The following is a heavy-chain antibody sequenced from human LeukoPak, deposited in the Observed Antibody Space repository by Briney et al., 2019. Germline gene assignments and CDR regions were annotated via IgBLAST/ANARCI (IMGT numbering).Heavy chain of an antibody. Sequence: ASVKVSCKASGYTFISYYMHWVRQAPGQGLEWMGIINPSGGSTSYAQKFQCRVTMTRDMSTSTVYMELSSLRSEDTAVYYCARGQSYYDSSAYYYEGDAFDIWGQGTMVTVSS. V-gene: IGHV1-46*01. CDR2: INPSGGST. J-gene: IGHJ3*02. CDR3: ARGQSYYDSSAYYYEGDAFDI. D-gene: IGHD3-22*01. CDR1: GYTFISYY.